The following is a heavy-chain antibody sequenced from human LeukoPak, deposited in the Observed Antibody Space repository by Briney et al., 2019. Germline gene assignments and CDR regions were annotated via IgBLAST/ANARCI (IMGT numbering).Heavy chain of an antibody. D-gene: IGHD6-13*01. CDR3: ARDEYSSSWDYYYYYMDV. CDR1: GGSISRYY. J-gene: IGHJ6*03. CDR2: IYTSGST. Sequence: SETLSLTCTVSGGSISRYYWSWIRQPAGKGLEWIGRIYTSGSTNYNPSLKSRVTISVDKSKNQCSLKLSSVTAADTAVYYCARDEYSSSWDYYYYYMDVWGKGTTVTVSS. V-gene: IGHV4-4*07.